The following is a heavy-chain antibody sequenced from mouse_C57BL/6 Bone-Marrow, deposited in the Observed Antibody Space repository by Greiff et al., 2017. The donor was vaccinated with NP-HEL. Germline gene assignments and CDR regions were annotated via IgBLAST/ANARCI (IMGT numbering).Heavy chain of an antibody. D-gene: IGHD1-1*01. CDR2: IHPNSGST. CDR1: GYTFTSYW. V-gene: IGHV1-64*01. J-gene: IGHJ4*01. CDR3: ARLDTTVVARMAMDY. Sequence: VQLQQPGAELVKPGASVKLSCKASGYTFTSYWMHWVKQRPGQGLEWIGMIHPNSGSTNYNEKFKSKATLTVDKSSSTAYMQLSSLTSEDSAVYYCARLDTTVVARMAMDYWGQGTSVTVSS.